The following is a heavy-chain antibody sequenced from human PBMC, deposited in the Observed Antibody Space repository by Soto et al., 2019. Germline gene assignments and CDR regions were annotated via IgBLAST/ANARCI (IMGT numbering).Heavy chain of an antibody. V-gene: IGHV3-33*01. CDR1: GFTFSSYG. D-gene: IGHD2-2*01. Sequence: QVQLVESGGGVVQPGRSLRLSCAASGFTFSSYGMHWVRQAPGKGLEWVAVIWYDGSNKYYADSVKGRFTISSDNSKNTLYLQMNRLRAEDTAVYYCARGSNVVVVPAALDPWGQGTLVTVSS. J-gene: IGHJ5*02. CDR3: ARGSNVVVVPAALDP. CDR2: IWYDGSNK.